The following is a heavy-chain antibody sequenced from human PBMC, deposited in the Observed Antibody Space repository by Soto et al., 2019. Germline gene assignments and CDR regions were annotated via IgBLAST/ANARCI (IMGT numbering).Heavy chain of an antibody. Sequence: GSLRLSCAASGFTFSNAWLSWIRQAPGKGLEWVGHIKTKTDGWTTDYSAPVKGRFTISRDDSRGTLYLDMNGLKTEDSAVYFCKTDARASWARERLYWGQGTPVTVS. J-gene: IGHJ4*02. V-gene: IGHV3-15*01. D-gene: IGHD1-26*01. CDR3: KTDARASWARERLY. CDR2: IKTKTDGWTT. CDR1: GFTFSNAW.